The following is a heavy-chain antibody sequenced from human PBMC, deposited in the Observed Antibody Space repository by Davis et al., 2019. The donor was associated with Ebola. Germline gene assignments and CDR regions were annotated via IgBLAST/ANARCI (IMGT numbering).Heavy chain of an antibody. CDR1: GDSVFGKNGA. D-gene: IGHD3-16*01. V-gene: IGHV6-1*01. J-gene: IGHJ6*02. Sequence: PSETLSLTCAISGDSVFGKNGAWNWIRQSPSRGLEWLGRTYYTSKWHNDYGESVKSRISINPDTSKNQLSLQLNSVTPEDPAVYYCVRGWGRSGLDVWGQGTTVTVSS. CDR2: TYYTSKWHN. CDR3: VRGWGRSGLDV.